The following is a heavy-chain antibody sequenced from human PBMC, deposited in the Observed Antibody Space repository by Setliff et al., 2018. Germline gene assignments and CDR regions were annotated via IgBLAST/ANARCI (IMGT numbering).Heavy chain of an antibody. J-gene: IGHJ3*02. CDR2: INPIGGGS. Sequence: ASVKVSCKASGYTFAVYYIHWVRHTPGQGLEWMGHINPIGGGSTYAQKFHGMVTMTRDSSTSTVYMELNSLGADDTAIYFCARDLNRWFGEFAFDIWGQGTMVTVSS. V-gene: IGHV1-2*06. D-gene: IGHD3-10*01. CDR3: ARDLNRWFGEFAFDI. CDR1: GYTFAVYY.